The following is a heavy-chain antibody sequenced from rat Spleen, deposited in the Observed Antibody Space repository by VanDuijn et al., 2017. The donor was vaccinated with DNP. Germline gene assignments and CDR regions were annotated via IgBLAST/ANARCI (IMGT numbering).Heavy chain of an antibody. CDR3: AKDCHFYAMDA. J-gene: IGHJ4*01. CDR1: GFTFSNYY. CDR2: INTDGGGT. Sequence: EVQLVESGGGLVQPGRSLKLSCAASGFTFSNYYMAWVRQAPTKGLEWVAYINTDGGGTSYPDSVKGRFTISRDNAENTVYLQMSSLRSEDTATYYCAKDCHFYAMDAWGQGTSVTVSS. V-gene: IGHV5-27*01.